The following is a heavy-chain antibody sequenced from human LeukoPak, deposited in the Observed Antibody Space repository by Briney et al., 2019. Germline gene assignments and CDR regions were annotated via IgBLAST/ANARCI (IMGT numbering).Heavy chain of an antibody. CDR1: GGTFSSYA. J-gene: IGHJ4*02. D-gene: IGHD3-10*01. CDR3: ARESYPYYYGSGSYSSYYFDY. CDR2: IIPIFGTA. Sequence: SVKVSCKASGGTFSSYAISWVRQAPGQGLEWMGGIIPIFGTANYAQKFQGRDTITADESTSTAYMELSSLRSEDTAVYYCARESYPYYYGSGSYSSYYFDYWGQGTLVTVSS. V-gene: IGHV1-69*13.